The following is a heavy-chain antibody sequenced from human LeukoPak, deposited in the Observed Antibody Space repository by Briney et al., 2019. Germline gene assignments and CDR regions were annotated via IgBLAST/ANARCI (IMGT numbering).Heavy chain of an antibody. V-gene: IGHV4-34*01. CDR1: GGSFSGYY. J-gene: IGHJ3*02. D-gene: IGHD2-2*01. Sequence: SETLSLTCAVYGGSFSGYYWSWIRQPPGKGLEWIGEINHSGSTNYNPSLKSRVTISVDTSKNQFSLKLSSVTAADTAVYYCARGAPRFRYCSSTSCHKRGYAFDIWGQGTMVTVSS. CDR2: INHSGST. CDR3: ARGAPRFRYCSSTSCHKRGYAFDI.